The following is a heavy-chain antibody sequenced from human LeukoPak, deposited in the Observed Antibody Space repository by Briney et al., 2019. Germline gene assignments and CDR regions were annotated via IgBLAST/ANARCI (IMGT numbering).Heavy chain of an antibody. CDR3: ARGNPSLGYYYDSHYYFDY. CDR1: GYTFTGYY. D-gene: IGHD3-22*01. V-gene: IGHV1-2*04. J-gene: IGHJ4*02. Sequence: GASVKVSCKASGYTFTGYYMHWVRQAPGQGLEWMGWINPNSGGTNYAQKFQGWVTMTRDTSISTAYMELSRLRSDDTAVYYCARGNPSLGYYYDSHYYFDYWGQGTLVTVSS. CDR2: INPNSGGT.